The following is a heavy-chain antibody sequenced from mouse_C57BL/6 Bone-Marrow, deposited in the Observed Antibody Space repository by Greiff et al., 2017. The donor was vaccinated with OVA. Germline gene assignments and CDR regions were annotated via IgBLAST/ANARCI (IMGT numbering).Heavy chain of an antibody. D-gene: IGHD1-1*01. Sequence: EVKLQQSGPELVKPGASVKISCKASGYTFTDYYMNWVKQSHGKSLEWIGDINPNNGGTSYNQKFKGKATLTVDKSSSTAYMELRSLTSEDSAVYYCARDLLLTVYYFDYWGQGTTLTVSS. CDR2: INPNNGGT. J-gene: IGHJ2*01. CDR3: ARDLLLTVYYFDY. CDR1: GYTFTDYY. V-gene: IGHV1-26*01.